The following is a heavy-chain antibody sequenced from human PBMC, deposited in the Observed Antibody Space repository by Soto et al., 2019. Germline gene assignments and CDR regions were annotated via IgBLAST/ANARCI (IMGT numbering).Heavy chain of an antibody. J-gene: IGHJ4*02. CDR1: GFTFSGSA. CDR3: TSHCTNGVCYTR. V-gene: IGHV3-73*01. CDR2: IRSKANSYAT. D-gene: IGHD2-8*01. Sequence: GGSRLSCAASGFTFSGSAMHWVRQASGKGLEWVGRIRSKANSYATAYAASVKGRFTISRDDSKNTAYLQMNSLKTEDTAVYYCTSHCTNGVCYTRWGQGTLVTVSS.